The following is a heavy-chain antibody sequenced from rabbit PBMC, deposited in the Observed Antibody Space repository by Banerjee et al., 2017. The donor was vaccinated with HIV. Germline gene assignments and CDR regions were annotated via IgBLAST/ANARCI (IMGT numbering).Heavy chain of an antibody. CDR2: IYTGTSGST. J-gene: IGHJ4*01. V-gene: IGHV1S45*01. D-gene: IGHD4-1*01. CDR1: GFTLSSYV. CDR3: ARDLAGVIGWNFDL. Sequence: QEQLEESGGGLVKPEGSLKLSCTVSGFTLSSYVMCWVRQAPGKGLELIACIYTGTSGSTWYANWAKGRFTISKTSSTTVTLQMTSLTVADTATYFCARDLAGVIGWNFDLWGPGTLVTVS.